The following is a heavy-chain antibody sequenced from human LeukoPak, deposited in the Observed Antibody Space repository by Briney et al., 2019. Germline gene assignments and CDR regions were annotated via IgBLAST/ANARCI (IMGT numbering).Heavy chain of an antibody. CDR1: GFTFSSYA. D-gene: IGHD6-19*01. CDR3: ARGGYYSSGWYDY. Sequence: HPGGSLRLSCAASGFTFSSYAMHWVRQAPGKGLEWVAVISYDGSNKYYADSVKGRFTISRDNAKNSLYLQMNSLRAEDTAVYYCARGGYYSSGWYDYWGQGTLVAVS. J-gene: IGHJ4*02. V-gene: IGHV3-30*04. CDR2: ISYDGSNK.